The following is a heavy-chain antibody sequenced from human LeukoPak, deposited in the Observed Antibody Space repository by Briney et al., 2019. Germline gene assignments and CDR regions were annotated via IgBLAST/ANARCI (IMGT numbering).Heavy chain of an antibody. CDR3: ATRYCSSTSCPPSPGRKHYYYYGMDV. CDR2: FDPEDGET. D-gene: IGHD2-2*01. Sequence: GASVKVSCKVSGYTLTELSMHWVGQAPGKGLEWMGGFDPEDGETIYAQKFQGRVTMTEDTSTDTAYMELSSLRSEDTAVYYCATRYCSSTSCPPSPGRKHYYYYGMDVWGQGTTVTVSS. V-gene: IGHV1-24*01. CDR1: GYTLTELS. J-gene: IGHJ6*02.